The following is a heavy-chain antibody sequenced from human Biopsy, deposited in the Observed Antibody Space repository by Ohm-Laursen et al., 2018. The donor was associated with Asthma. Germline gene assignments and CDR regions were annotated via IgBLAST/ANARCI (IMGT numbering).Heavy chain of an antibody. Sequence: SLRLSCAASEFPFSSYAMNWVRQAPGKGLEWVSSISGNGDNTHYSDSVQGRFIISRDNSKNTLYLQMNSLRVEDTAIYFCAKDKVGAVNSYQYGMDVWGQGTTVTVSS. J-gene: IGHJ6*02. CDR2: ISGNGDNT. V-gene: IGHV3-23*01. CDR3: AKDKVGAVNSYQYGMDV. CDR1: EFPFSSYA. D-gene: IGHD1-26*01.